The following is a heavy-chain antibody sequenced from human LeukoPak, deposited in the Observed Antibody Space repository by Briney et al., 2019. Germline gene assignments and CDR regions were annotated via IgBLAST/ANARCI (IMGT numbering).Heavy chain of an antibody. CDR2: IYYSGST. CDR1: GGSISIYY. J-gene: IGHJ6*03. V-gene: IGHV4-59*01. Sequence: SETLSLTCRVSGGSISIYYWSWIRQPPGKGLEGIAYIYYSGSTDYNPSLKSRVTISVDTSKNQFSLKLSSVTAADTAVYYCARGGSSLSSYYCYMDVWGKGTTVTVSS. CDR3: ARGGSSLSSYYCYMDV. D-gene: IGHD6-6*01.